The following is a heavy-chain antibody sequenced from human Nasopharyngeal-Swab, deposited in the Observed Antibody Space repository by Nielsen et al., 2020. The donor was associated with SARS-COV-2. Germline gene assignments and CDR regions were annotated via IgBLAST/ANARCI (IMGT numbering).Heavy chain of an antibody. D-gene: IGHD3-16*01. Sequence: GESLKISCAASAFTVSSNYMSWVRQAPGKGLEWVSVIYSGGSTYYADSVKGRFTISRDNSKNTLYLQMNSLRAEDTAVYYCARDMGGTEDYWGQGTLVTVSS. V-gene: IGHV3-53*01. CDR1: AFTVSSNY. CDR3: ARDMGGTEDY. J-gene: IGHJ4*02. CDR2: IYSGGST.